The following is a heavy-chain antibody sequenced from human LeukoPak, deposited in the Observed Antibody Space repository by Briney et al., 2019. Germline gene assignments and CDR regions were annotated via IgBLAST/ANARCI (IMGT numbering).Heavy chain of an antibody. CDR2: IYPGDSDT. J-gene: IGHJ4*02. Sequence: GEALEISFKGSGYSFTSYWIGWGRPMPGKGVEWMGIIYPGDSDTRYSPSFQGQVTISADKSISTAYLQWSSLKASDTAMYYCARLTRGVATIYWGQGTLVTVSS. CDR3: ARLTRGVATIY. CDR1: GYSFTSYW. V-gene: IGHV5-51*01. D-gene: IGHD5-12*01.